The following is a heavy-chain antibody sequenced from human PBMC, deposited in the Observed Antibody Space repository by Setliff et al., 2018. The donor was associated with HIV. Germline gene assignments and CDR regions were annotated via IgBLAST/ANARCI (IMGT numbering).Heavy chain of an antibody. Sequence: PGGSLRLSCAASGFTFSAYWMTWVRQVPGKGLEWVASIKQDGGEAHYADSVKGRFTISRDNSKNTLHLQMISLRAEDTAVYYCAKKKGFYDVLTGMDYWGQGTLVTVSS. CDR2: IKQDGGEA. CDR1: GFTFSAYW. CDR3: AKKKGFYDVLTGMDY. V-gene: IGHV3-7*05. D-gene: IGHD3-9*01. J-gene: IGHJ4*02.